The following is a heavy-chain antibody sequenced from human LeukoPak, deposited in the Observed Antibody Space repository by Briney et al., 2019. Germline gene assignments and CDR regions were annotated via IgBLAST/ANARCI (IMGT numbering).Heavy chain of an antibody. Sequence: PGRSLRLSCVASGFRFEDYGMHWVRQVSGKGLEWVSGISHNSGSMDYADSVKGRFTVSRDNAKKSLYLQMNSLRAEDMAFYYCARDNDHDHDGPIDSWGQGSLVTVSS. CDR2: ISHNSGSM. V-gene: IGHV3-9*03. CDR1: GFRFEDYG. J-gene: IGHJ4*02. D-gene: IGHD1-14*01. CDR3: ARDNDHDHDGPIDS.